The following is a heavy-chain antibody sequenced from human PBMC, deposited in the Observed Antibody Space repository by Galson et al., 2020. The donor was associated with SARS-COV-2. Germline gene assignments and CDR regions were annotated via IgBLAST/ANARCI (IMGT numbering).Heavy chain of an antibody. J-gene: IGHJ4*02. V-gene: IGHV3-64*01. CDR1: GFTFSSYA. CDR2: IVSNGGST. D-gene: IGHD4-17*01. CDR3: VRARYSDAYGDY. Sequence: GGSLRLSCVTSGFTFSSYAMQWVRQAPGKGLEYVSAIVSNGGSTYYAKSVRDRFTISRDNSKNTLYLHMGSLRNEDTGLYFCVRARYSDAYGDYWGQGTLVTISS.